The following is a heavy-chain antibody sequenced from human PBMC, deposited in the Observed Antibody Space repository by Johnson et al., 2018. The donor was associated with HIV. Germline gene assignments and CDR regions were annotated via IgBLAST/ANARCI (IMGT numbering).Heavy chain of an antibody. J-gene: IGHJ3*02. V-gene: IGHV3-30*02. CDR1: GFTFSSYG. CDR2: IQYDGSNK. CDR3: AKDGGSYGGAFDI. D-gene: IGHD1-26*01. Sequence: QVQLVESGGGVVQPGGSLRLSCAASGFTFSSYGMHWVRQAPGKGLEWVAFIQYDGSNKYYADSLKGRFTISRDNSKNTVYLQMNSLRPEDTAVYYCAKDGGSYGGAFDIWGQGTMVTVSS.